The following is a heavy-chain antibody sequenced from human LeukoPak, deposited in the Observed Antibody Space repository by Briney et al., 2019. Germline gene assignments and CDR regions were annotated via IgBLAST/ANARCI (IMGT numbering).Heavy chain of an antibody. D-gene: IGHD5-18*01. V-gene: IGHV3-23*01. J-gene: IGHJ4*02. CDR1: GFTFSSYA. CDR2: ISGSGGST. Sequence: GGSLRLSCAASGFTFSSYAMSWVRQAPGKGLEWVSAISGSGGSTYYADSVKGRFTISRDNSKNTLYLQTNSLRAEDTAVYYCAKSSDSCGLFSHFDYWGQGTLVTVSS. CDR3: AKSSDSCGLFSHFDY.